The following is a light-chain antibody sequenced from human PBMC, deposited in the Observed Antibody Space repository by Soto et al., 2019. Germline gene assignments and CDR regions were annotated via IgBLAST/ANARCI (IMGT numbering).Light chain of an antibody. J-gene: IGLJ1*01. CDR2: EVN. CDR3: SSYTTNTGLEYV. CDR1: SSDVGGYNS. V-gene: IGLV2-14*01. Sequence: QSVLTQPASVSGSPGQSITISCTGTSSDVGGYNSVSWYQHHPGKAPKLMIYEVNNRPSGVSDRFSGSKSGNTASLTISGLQAEDEADYYCSSYTTNTGLEYVFGTGTKVTVL.